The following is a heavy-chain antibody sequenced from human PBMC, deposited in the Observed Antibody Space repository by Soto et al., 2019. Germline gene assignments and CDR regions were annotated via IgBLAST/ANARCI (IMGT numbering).Heavy chain of an antibody. CDR3: ARSPYSVSYLAYFDY. D-gene: IGHD1-26*01. J-gene: IGHJ4*02. CDR1: GFTFSSYG. Sequence: QVQLVESGGGVVQPGRSLRLSCAASGFTFSSYGMHWVRQAPGKGLEWVAVISYDGSNKYYADSVKGRFTISRDNSTNTLYLQMHSLRAEDTAVYYCARSPYSVSYLAYFDYWRQGTLVTVSS. CDR2: ISYDGSNK. V-gene: IGHV3-30*03.